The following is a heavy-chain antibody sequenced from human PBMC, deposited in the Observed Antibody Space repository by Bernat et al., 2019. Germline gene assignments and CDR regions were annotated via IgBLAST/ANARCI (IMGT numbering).Heavy chain of an antibody. V-gene: IGHV3-30*02. CDR3: AKDTYYYDSSGYSDVY. D-gene: IGHD3-22*01. Sequence: QVQLVESGGGVVQPGRSLRLSCAASGFTFSSYGMHWVRQAPGKGLEWVAVIRYDGSNKYYADSVKGRFTISRDNSKNTLYLQMNSLRAEDTAVYYCAKDTYYYDSSGYSDVYWGQGTLVTVSS. J-gene: IGHJ4*02. CDR1: GFTFSSYG. CDR2: IRYDGSNK.